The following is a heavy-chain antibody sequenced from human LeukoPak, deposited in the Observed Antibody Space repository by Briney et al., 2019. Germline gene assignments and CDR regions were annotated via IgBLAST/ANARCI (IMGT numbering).Heavy chain of an antibody. Sequence: GGSLRLSCAASGFTFSNYAMSWVRQAPGKGLEWVSAISGIGGSTYYADSVKGRFTISRDNSKNTLYVQMNSLRAEDTAVYYCVKGEAGSYYYYYGMDVWGQGTTVTVSS. D-gene: IGHD3-10*01. CDR3: VKGEAGSYYYYYGMDV. CDR2: ISGIGGST. J-gene: IGHJ6*02. V-gene: IGHV3-23*01. CDR1: GFTFSNYA.